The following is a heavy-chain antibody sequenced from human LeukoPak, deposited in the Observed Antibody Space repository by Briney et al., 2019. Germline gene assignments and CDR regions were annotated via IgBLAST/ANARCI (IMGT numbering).Heavy chain of an antibody. Sequence: ASVKVSCKASGYTFTSYDINWVRQATGQGLEWMGWMNPNSGGTNYAQKFQGRVTMTRDTSISTAYMELSRLRSDDTAVYYCARGRDGDYWGQGTLVTVSS. CDR1: GYTFTSYD. D-gene: IGHD5-24*01. CDR2: MNPNSGGT. V-gene: IGHV1-2*02. J-gene: IGHJ4*02. CDR3: ARGRDGDY.